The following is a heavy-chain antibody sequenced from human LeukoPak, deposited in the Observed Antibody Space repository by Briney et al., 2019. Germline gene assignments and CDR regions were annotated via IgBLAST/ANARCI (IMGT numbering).Heavy chain of an antibody. CDR1: RFTFSNYG. V-gene: IGHV3-48*01. CDR2: INRRSSTI. D-gene: IGHD1-26*01. J-gene: IGHJ3*02. Sequence: PGGSLRLSCAASRFTFSNYGVNWVRQAPGKGLEWVSYINRRSSTIYYADSVRGRFTISRDNAKNSLYLQMNSLKAEDTAIYYCAREVGTPQAFDIWGQGTMVTVSS. CDR3: AREVGTPQAFDI.